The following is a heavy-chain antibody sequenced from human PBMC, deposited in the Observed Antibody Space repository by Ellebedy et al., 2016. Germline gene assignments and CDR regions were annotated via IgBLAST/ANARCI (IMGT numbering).Heavy chain of an antibody. CDR3: AKPPSSWYRGGFYFDY. D-gene: IGHD6-13*01. CDR2: ISYDGSNK. CDR1: GFTFSSYA. Sequence: GGSLRLSXAASGFTFSSYAMHWVRQAPGKGLEWVAVISYDGSNKYYADSVKGRFTISRDNSKNTLYLQMNSLRAEDTAVYYCAKPPSSWYRGGFYFDYWGQGTLVTVSS. V-gene: IGHV3-30-3*02. J-gene: IGHJ4*02.